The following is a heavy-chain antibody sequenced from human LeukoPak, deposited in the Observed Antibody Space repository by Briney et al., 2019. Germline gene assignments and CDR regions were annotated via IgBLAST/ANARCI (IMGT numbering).Heavy chain of an antibody. Sequence: GGSLRLSCAASGFTFSSYAMHWVRQAPGKGLEYVSAISSNGGSTYYANSVKGRFTISRDNSKNTLYLQMGSLRAEDMAVYYCARDHYYDSSGYSDYWGQGTLVTVSS. CDR1: GFTFSSYA. CDR2: ISSNGGST. CDR3: ARDHYYDSSGYSDY. D-gene: IGHD3-22*01. V-gene: IGHV3-64*01. J-gene: IGHJ4*02.